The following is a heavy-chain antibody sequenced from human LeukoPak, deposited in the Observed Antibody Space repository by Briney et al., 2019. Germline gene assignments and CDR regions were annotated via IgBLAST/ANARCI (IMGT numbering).Heavy chain of an antibody. Sequence: TGGSLRLSCEASGFTFSHYWMTWYRQAPGKGLEWVANLNQDGSVQAYGGSVRGRFTISRDNAKNSVYIQMSSLRVEDTAMYYCARDHNVADVWGQGTMVTVSS. CDR2: LNQDGSVQ. CDR1: GFTFSHYW. V-gene: IGHV3-7*01. CDR3: ARDHNVADV. J-gene: IGHJ3*01. D-gene: IGHD2-8*01.